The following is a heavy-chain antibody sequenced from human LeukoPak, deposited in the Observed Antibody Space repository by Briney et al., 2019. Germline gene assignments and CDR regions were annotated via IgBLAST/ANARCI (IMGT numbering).Heavy chain of an antibody. CDR2: ISYSGST. J-gene: IGHJ2*01. D-gene: IGHD5-12*01. CDR1: GGSISSYF. CDR3: ARKSSRGGFNGYDFWYFDL. V-gene: IGHV4-59*08. Sequence: SETLSLTCTVSGGSISSYFWRWLRQPPGKRRECIAYISYSGSTDYNPSLKSRVTLSVDTSKTRLSLKLSSVTAADTAVYYCARKSSRGGFNGYDFWYFDLWGRGTLVTVSS.